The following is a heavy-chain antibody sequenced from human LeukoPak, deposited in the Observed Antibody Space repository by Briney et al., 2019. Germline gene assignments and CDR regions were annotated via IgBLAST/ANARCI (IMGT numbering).Heavy chain of an antibody. CDR3: ARWFGDLDYYYYMDV. Sequence: ASVKVSCKASGYTFTSYAMNWVRQAPGQGLEWMGWISPNSGGTNYAQKFQGRVTMTRDTSISTAYMELSRLRSDDTAVYYCARWFGDLDYYYYMDVWGKGTTVTISS. CDR1: GYTFTSYA. D-gene: IGHD3-10*01. V-gene: IGHV1-2*02. CDR2: ISPNSGGT. J-gene: IGHJ6*03.